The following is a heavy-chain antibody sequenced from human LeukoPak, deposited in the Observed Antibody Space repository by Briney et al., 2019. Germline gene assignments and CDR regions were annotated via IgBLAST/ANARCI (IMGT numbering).Heavy chain of an antibody. CDR1: GGSFSGYY. V-gene: IGHV4-34*01. J-gene: IGHJ4*02. CDR3: ARDGLWFGELTLDY. Sequence: SETLSLTCAVYGGSFSGYYWSWIRQPPGKGLEWIGEINHSGSTNYNPSLKSRVTISVDTSKNQFSLKLSSVTAADTAVYYCARDGLWFGELTLDYWGQGTLVTVSS. CDR2: INHSGST. D-gene: IGHD3-10*01.